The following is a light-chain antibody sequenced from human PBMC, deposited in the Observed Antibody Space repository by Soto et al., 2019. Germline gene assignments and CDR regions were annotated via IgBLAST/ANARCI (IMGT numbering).Light chain of an antibody. V-gene: IGKV3-15*01. CDR3: QQHDKLPPA. Sequence: EIVMTQSPVTLSVSPGETVTLSCRASQSLRSNLAWYQKKPGQTPRLLIYSASIRAAATPARFSGSGAGTNFSLTISSLQSEDFAVYYCQQHDKLPPAFGQGTKVELK. CDR1: QSLRSN. J-gene: IGKJ1*01. CDR2: SAS.